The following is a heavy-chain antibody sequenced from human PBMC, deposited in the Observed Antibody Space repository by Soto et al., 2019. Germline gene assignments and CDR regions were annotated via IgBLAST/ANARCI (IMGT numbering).Heavy chain of an antibody. J-gene: IGHJ4*02. CDR1: GFTFSDCY. CDR2: ISSSGSTI. V-gene: IGHV3-11*01. Sequence: PGGSLRLSCAASGFTFSDCYMSWIRQAPGKGLEWVSYISSSGSTIYYADSVKGRFTISRDNAKNSLYLQMNSLRAEDTAVYYCARDRCSGGSCPTRPVITKEDYWGLGTLVTVSS. D-gene: IGHD2-15*01. CDR3: ARDRCSGGSCPTRPVITKEDY.